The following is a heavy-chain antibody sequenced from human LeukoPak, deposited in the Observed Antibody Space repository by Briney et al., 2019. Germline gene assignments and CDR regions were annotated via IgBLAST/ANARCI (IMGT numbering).Heavy chain of an antibody. V-gene: IGHV1-2*02. J-gene: IGHJ3*02. Sequence: ASVTVSFKSSVYTFTRYYMHWVRQAPGQGLEWMGWINPNSGGTNYAQKFQGRVTMTRDTSISTAYMELSRLRSDDTAVYYCARDRPPDSSGYYRTEDAFDIWGQGTMVTVSS. CDR3: ARDRPPDSSGYYRTEDAFDI. CDR1: VYTFTRYY. CDR2: INPNSGGT. D-gene: IGHD3-22*01.